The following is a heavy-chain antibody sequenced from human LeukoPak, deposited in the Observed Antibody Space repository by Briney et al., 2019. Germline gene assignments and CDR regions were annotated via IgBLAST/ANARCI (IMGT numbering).Heavy chain of an antibody. V-gene: IGHV3-66*01. CDR1: GFTVSSNH. CDR2: IYSAGST. D-gene: IGHD3-10*01. CDR3: ARVLYGSGNYFDY. Sequence: GGSLRLSCVASGFTVSSNHMNWARQAPGKGLEWVSIIYSAGSTYYADSVKGRFTISRDNSKNTLYLQMNSLRAEDTAVYYCARVLYGSGNYFDYWGQGTLVTVSS. J-gene: IGHJ4*02.